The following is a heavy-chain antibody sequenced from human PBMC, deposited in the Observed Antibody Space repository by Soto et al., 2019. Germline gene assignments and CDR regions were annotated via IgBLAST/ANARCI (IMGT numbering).Heavy chain of an antibody. CDR1: GGSISSYY. Sequence: SETLSLTCTVSGGSISSYYWSWIRQPPGKGLEWIGYIYYSGSTNYNPSLKSRVTISVDTSKNQFSLKLSSVTAADTAVYYCAKDPAYSSAWYMGRAGYFDYWGQGTLVTVAS. CDR3: AKDPAYSSAWYMGRAGYFDY. J-gene: IGHJ4*02. V-gene: IGHV4-59*12. CDR2: IYYSGST. D-gene: IGHD6-19*01.